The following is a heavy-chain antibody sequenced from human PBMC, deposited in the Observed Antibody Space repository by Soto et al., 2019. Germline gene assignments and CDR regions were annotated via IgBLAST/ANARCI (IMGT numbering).Heavy chain of an antibody. J-gene: IGHJ6*02. CDR3: ARDSPSSLYRGYTYGMDV. CDR2: IIPILGTA. D-gene: IGHD5-12*01. CDR1: GGTFSSYA. Sequence: QVQLVQSGAEVKKPGSSVKVSCKASGGTFSSYAISWVRQAPGQGLEWLGGIIPILGTANYAQKFQGRVTITADESTSTAYMELSSLRSEDTAVYYCARDSPSSLYRGYTYGMDVLGQGTTVTVSS. V-gene: IGHV1-69*01.